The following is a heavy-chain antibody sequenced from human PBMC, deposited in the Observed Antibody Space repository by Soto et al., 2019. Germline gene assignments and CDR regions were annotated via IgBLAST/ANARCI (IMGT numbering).Heavy chain of an antibody. CDR1: GLNFNSYG. J-gene: IGHJ4*02. Sequence: TGGSLRLSCAASGLNFNSYGMSWVRQAPGKGLEWVANIKQDESEKYYVDSVKGRFTISRDNAKNSLYLQMNSLRVEDTAVYYCAKGLPGLSPDWGQGPPVTVSS. D-gene: IGHD3-16*01. CDR3: AKGLPGLSPD. V-gene: IGHV3-7*01. CDR2: IKQDESEK.